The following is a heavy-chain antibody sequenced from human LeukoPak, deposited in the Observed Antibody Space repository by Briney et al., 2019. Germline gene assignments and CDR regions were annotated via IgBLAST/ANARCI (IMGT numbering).Heavy chain of an antibody. CDR1: GFTFSSYA. J-gene: IGHJ4*02. D-gene: IGHD5-24*01. CDR2: ISYDGSNK. V-gene: IGHV3-30*04. CDR3: VLVATITG. Sequence: GGFLRLSCAASGFTFSSYAMHWVRQAPGKGLEWVAVISYDGSNKYYADSVKGRFTISRDNSKNTLYLQMNSLRAEDTAVYYCVLVATITGWGQGTLVTVSS.